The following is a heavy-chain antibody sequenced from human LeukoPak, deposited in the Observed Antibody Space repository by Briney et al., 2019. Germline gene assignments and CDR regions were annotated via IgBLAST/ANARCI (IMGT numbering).Heavy chain of an antibody. D-gene: IGHD2-21*02. Sequence: ASETLSLTCTVSGGSISSSSYYWGWIRQPPGKGLEWIGSIYYSGSTYYNPSLKSRVTISVDTSKNQFSLKLSSVTAADMAVYYCARSRHIVVVTARVAFDIWGQGTMVTVSS. CDR1: GGSISSSSYY. V-gene: IGHV4-39*01. CDR3: ARSRHIVVVTARVAFDI. CDR2: IYYSGST. J-gene: IGHJ3*02.